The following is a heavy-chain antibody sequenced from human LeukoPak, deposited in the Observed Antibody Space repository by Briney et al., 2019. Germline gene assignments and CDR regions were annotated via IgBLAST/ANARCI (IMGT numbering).Heavy chain of an antibody. D-gene: IGHD1-1*01. CDR2: ISSGGTFM. V-gene: IGHV3-21*01. CDR1: GFTFSSYS. CDR3: AREPTGDY. Sequence: PGGSLRLSCAASGFTFSSYSINWVRQAPGKGLEWVSSISSGGTFMYYADSVKGRFTISRDNAKKSVFLQMNSLRAEDSAVYYCAREPTGDYWGQGMLVTVSS. J-gene: IGHJ4*02.